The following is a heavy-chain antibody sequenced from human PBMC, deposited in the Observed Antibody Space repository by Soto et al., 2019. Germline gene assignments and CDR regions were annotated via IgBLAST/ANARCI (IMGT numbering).Heavy chain of an antibody. J-gene: IGHJ6*02. V-gene: IGHV4-34*01. Sequence: QVQLQQWGAGLLKPSETLSLTCAVYGGSFSGYYWSWIRQPPGKGLEWIGEINHSGSTNYNPSLKSRVTISVDTSKNQFSLKLSSVTAADTAVYYCARRSGPDYYGMDVWGQGTTVTVSS. CDR3: ARRSGPDYYGMDV. CDR1: GGSFSGYY. D-gene: IGHD3-3*01. CDR2: INHSGST.